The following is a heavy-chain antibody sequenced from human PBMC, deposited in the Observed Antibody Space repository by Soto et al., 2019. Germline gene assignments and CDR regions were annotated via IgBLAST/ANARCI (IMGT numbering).Heavy chain of an antibody. Sequence: TLSLTCAVYGGSFSGYYWSWIRQPPGKGLEWIGKINHSGSTNYNPSLKSRVTISVDTSKNQFSLKLSSVTAADTAVYYCARGSPTGSDYWGQGTLVTVSS. D-gene: IGHD4-4*01. CDR2: INHSGST. CDR3: ARGSPTGSDY. V-gene: IGHV4-34*01. J-gene: IGHJ4*02. CDR1: GGSFSGYY.